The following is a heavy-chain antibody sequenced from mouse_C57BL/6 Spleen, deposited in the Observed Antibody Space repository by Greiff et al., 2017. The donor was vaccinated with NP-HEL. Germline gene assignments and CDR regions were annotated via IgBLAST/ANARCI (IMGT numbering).Heavy chain of an antibody. CDR3: ASRYDYDSYYAMDY. D-gene: IGHD2-4*01. CDR1: GYTFTSYG. J-gene: IGHJ4*01. CDR2: IYPRSGNT. V-gene: IGHV1-81*01. Sequence: QVQLKQSGAELARPGASVKLSCKASGYTFTSYGISWVKQRTGQGLEWIGEIYPRSGNTYYNEKFKGKATLTADKSSSTAYMELRSLTSEDSAVYFFASRYDYDSYYAMDYWGQGTSVTVSS.